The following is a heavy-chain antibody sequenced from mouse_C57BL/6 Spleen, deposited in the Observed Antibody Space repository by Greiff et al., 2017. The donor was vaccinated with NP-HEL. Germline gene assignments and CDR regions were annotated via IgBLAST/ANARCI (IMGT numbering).Heavy chain of an antibody. Sequence: VQLQQSGAELVRPGTSVKVSCKASGYAFTNYLIEWVKQRPGQGLEWIGVINPGSGGTNYNEKFKGKATLTADKSSSTAYMQLSSLTSEDSAVYFCARGIHYYGSSSFDYWGQGTTLTVSS. V-gene: IGHV1-54*01. J-gene: IGHJ2*01. CDR2: INPGSGGT. D-gene: IGHD1-1*01. CDR1: GYAFTNYL. CDR3: ARGIHYYGSSSFDY.